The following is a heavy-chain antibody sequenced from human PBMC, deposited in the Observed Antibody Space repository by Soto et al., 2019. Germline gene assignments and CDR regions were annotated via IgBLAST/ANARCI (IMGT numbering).Heavy chain of an antibody. Sequence: ASVKVSCKASGYTFTSYGISWVRQAPGQGLEWMGWISAYNGNTNYAQKLQGRVTMTTNTSTSTAYMELSSLRSEDTAVYYCARGRQYDFWSGSLFDPWGQGTLVTVSS. D-gene: IGHD3-3*01. CDR3: ARGRQYDFWSGSLFDP. J-gene: IGHJ5*02. CDR1: GYTFTSYG. CDR2: ISAYNGNT. V-gene: IGHV1-18*01.